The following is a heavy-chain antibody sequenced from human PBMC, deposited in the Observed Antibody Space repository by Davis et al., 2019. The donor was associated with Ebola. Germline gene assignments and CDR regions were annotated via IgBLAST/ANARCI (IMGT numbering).Heavy chain of an antibody. J-gene: IGHJ4*02. CDR1: GYTFTSYR. V-gene: IGHV1-18*04. CDR3: ARAQFPTTSDH. Sequence: ASVKVSCKASGYTFTSYRITWVRQAPGQGLEWMGWINPHNGNTSYAQNVQGRVTMTTDTSTSTAYMEVGILRSDDTAVYYCARAQFPTTSDHWGQGTLVTVSS. D-gene: IGHD1-1*01. CDR2: INPHNGNT.